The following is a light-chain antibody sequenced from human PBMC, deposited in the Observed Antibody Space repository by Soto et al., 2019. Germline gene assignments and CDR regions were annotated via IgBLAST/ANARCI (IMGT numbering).Light chain of an antibody. CDR3: QSYDSSLSGGV. CDR1: NSNIGAGYD. J-gene: IGLJ3*02. Sequence: QSVLTQPPSVSGAPGQRVTVSCTGNNSNIGAGYDVHWYQRLPGTAPKLLIYVNSNRPSGVPDRFSGSKSGTSASLAITGLQAEDEADYYCQSYDSSLSGGVFGGGTKLTVL. CDR2: VNS. V-gene: IGLV1-40*01.